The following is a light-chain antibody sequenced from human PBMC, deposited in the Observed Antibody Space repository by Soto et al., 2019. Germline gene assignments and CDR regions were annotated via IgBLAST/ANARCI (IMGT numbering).Light chain of an antibody. V-gene: IGKV3-20*01. Sequence: EVVLTQSPATLSLSAGERATLSCRASQSVSRYLAWYQQKPGQAPRLLIYDASKRATGIPARFSGSGSGTDFTLTISRLEPEDFAVYYCQQYGSSGTFGQGTKVDI. J-gene: IGKJ1*01. CDR1: QSVSRY. CDR3: QQYGSSGT. CDR2: DAS.